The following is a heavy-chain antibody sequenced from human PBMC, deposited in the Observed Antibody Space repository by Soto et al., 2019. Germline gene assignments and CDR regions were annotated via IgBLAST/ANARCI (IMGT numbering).Heavy chain of an antibody. Sequence: ASVKVSCKASGYTFTSYAMHWVRQAPGQRLEWMGWISTYYGNTKYAQNLQGRVTMTTDTSTSTAYMELRSLRSDDTAIYYCALYGSRTYSLDYWGQGTLVTVSS. CDR1: GYTFTSYA. CDR2: ISTYYGNT. V-gene: IGHV1-18*01. D-gene: IGHD3-10*01. J-gene: IGHJ4*02. CDR3: ALYGSRTYSLDY.